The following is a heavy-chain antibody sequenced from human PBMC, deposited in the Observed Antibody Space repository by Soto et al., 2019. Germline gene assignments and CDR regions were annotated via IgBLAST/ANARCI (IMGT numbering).Heavy chain of an antibody. CDR2: ISAYNGNT. J-gene: IGHJ3*02. Sequence: ASVKVSCKASGYTFTSYGISWVRQAPGQGLEWMGWISAYNGNTNYAQKLQGRVTMTTDTSTNTAYMELRSLRSDDTAVYYCARDKCTNGVRYPDDAFDIWGQGTMVTVSS. CDR1: GYTFTSYG. CDR3: ARDKCTNGVRYPDDAFDI. D-gene: IGHD2-8*01. V-gene: IGHV1-18*01.